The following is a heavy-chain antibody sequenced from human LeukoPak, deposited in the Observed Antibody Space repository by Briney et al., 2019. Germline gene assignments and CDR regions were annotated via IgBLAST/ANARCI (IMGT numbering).Heavy chain of an antibody. V-gene: IGHV1-18*04. Sequence: ASVKVSCKASGYIFISYGINWVRQAPGQGLEWMGWISTYNGHTNFTQKFQERVTLTTDTYTNTPYIQLRRLRSDDTAVYYCATDDYYYDRVAYYYLDYWGPGTLVTVSS. CDR2: ISTYNGHT. CDR1: GYIFISYG. J-gene: IGHJ4*02. CDR3: ATDDYYYDRVAYYYLDY. D-gene: IGHD3-22*01.